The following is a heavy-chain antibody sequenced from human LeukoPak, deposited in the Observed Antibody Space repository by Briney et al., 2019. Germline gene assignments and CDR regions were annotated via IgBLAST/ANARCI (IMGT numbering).Heavy chain of an antibody. CDR3: AKDDFGGYRYYDYMDV. V-gene: IGHV3-23*01. J-gene: IGHJ6*03. Sequence: GGSLRLSCAASGFTFSSYGMSWVRQAPGKGLEWVSAISGSGGSTYYADSVKGRFTISRDNSKNTPYLQMNSLRAEDTAVYYCAKDDFGGYRYYDYMDVWGKGTTVNISS. CDR1: GFTFSSYG. D-gene: IGHD5-12*01. CDR2: ISGSGGST.